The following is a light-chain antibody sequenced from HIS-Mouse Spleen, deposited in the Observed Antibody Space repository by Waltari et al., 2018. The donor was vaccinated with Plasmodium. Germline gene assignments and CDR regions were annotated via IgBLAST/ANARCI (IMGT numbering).Light chain of an antibody. CDR1: QGISSA. Sequence: AIQLTQSPSSLSASVGDRVTITCRASQGISSALAWYQQKPGKAPKLLIYDASSLEGGVPSRFSGSGSGTDFTLTISSLQPEDFATYYCQQFNNYPSITFGQGTRLEIK. V-gene: IGKV1D-13*01. J-gene: IGKJ5*01. CDR2: DAS. CDR3: QQFNNYPSIT.